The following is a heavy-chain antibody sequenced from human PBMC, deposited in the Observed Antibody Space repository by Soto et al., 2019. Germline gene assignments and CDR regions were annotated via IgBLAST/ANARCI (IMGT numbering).Heavy chain of an antibody. CDR1: GFSFSATG. Sequence: EVQLLESGGGLVQPGGSLRLSCAASGFSFSATGMLWVRQPPGGGLEWVSAIGPNPTNTKYTDSVKGRYTSARDNSKSTASLQRTNLRAEDTALYYCTTARYCSRDACPAAEWGQGTLITVSS. D-gene: IGHD2-2*01. CDR2: IGPNPTNT. V-gene: IGHV3-23*05. CDR3: TTARYCSRDACPAAE. J-gene: IGHJ4*02.